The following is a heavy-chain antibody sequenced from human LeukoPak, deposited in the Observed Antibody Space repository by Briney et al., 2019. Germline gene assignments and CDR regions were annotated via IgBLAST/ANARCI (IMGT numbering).Heavy chain of an antibody. CDR1: GFTFSNYA. V-gene: IGHV3-23*01. J-gene: IGHJ5*01. D-gene: IGHD6-19*01. Sequence: PGGSLRLSCAASGFTFSNYAMSWVRQAPGKGLEWVSIISGGGDRAYYADSVKGLFTISRDNSKNTLYLQMSSLRADDTAIYYCAKGGWAGRSIDSWGHGTLVTVSS. CDR2: ISGGGDRA. CDR3: AKGGWAGRSIDS.